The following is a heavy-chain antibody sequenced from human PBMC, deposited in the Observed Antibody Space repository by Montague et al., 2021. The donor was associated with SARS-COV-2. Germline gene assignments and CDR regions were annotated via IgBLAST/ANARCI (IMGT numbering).Heavy chain of an antibody. CDR3: ARGILSMNMAVVVLLGGIYYFDS. CDR1: GEPISGFF. J-gene: IGHJ4*02. D-gene: IGHD3-22*01. Sequence: ETLSLTCSVSGEPISGFFWNWFRQPAGKGLEWIGRIYASGGTDYNPSLESRVTMSVDTSKNQFSLKVNSVTAADTAVYYCARGILSMNMAVVVLLGGIYYFDSWGQGTLVAVSS. V-gene: IGHV4-4*07. CDR2: IYASGGT.